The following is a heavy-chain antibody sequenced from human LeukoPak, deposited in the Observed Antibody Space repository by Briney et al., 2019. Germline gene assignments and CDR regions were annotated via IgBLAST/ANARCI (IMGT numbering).Heavy chain of an antibody. Sequence: APVKVSCKASGYTVISYGISWLRQAPGQGLEWMGWMSAYNGNTNYAQKLQGRVTMTTDTSTSTAYMELRSLRSDDTAVYYCARKPDATADYFQHWGQGTLVTVSS. CDR1: GYTVISYG. CDR3: ARKPDATADYFQH. D-gene: IGHD2-15*01. CDR2: MSAYNGNT. V-gene: IGHV1-18*01. J-gene: IGHJ1*01.